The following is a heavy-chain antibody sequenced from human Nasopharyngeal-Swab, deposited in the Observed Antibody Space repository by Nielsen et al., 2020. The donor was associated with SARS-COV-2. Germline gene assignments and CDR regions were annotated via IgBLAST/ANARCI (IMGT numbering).Heavy chain of an antibody. CDR2: INPNSGGT. D-gene: IGHD6-19*01. V-gene: IGHV1-2*02. CDR1: GYAFTGYY. CDR3: ARGSGWYDFDY. Sequence: ASVKVSCKASGYAFTGYYMHWVRQAPGQGLEWMGWINPNSGGTNYAQKLQGRVTMTTDTSTSTAYMELRSLRSDDTAVYYCARGSGWYDFDYWGQGTLVTVSS. J-gene: IGHJ4*02.